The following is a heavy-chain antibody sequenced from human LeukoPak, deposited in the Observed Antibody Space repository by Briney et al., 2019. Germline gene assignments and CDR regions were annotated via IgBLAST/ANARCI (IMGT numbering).Heavy chain of an antibody. Sequence: TSETLSLTCTVSGGSITTTHYYWGWIRQPPGKGLEWIGTMFYNGNANYNPSLKSRVTISVDTSKNQFSLKLSSVTAADTAVYYCARVSSSWYQDWYFDLWGRGTLVTVSS. D-gene: IGHD6-13*01. J-gene: IGHJ2*01. CDR3: ARVSSSWYQDWYFDL. V-gene: IGHV4-39*07. CDR1: GGSITTTHYY. CDR2: MFYNGNA.